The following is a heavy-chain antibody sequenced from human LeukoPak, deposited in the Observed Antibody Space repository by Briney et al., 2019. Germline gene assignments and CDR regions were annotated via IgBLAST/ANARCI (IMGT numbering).Heavy chain of an antibody. CDR1: GFTFGSYA. CDR3: ARAGPHYYYYMDV. V-gene: IGHV3-23*01. CDR2: ISGSGGST. J-gene: IGHJ6*03. Sequence: GGSLRLSCAASGFTFGSYAMSWVRQAPGKGLEWVSAISGSGGSTYYADSVKGRFTISRDNSKNALYLQMNSLRTEDTAVYYCARAGPHYYYYMDVWGKGTTVTVSS.